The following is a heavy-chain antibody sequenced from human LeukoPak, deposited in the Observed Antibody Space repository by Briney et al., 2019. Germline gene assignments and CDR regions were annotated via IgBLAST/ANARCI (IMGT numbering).Heavy chain of an antibody. V-gene: IGHV3-21*01. CDR2: ISSSSSYI. D-gene: IGHD3-22*01. Sequence: GWSLRLSCAASGFTFSSYSMNWVRQAPGKGLEWVSSISSSSSYIYYADSVKGRFTISRDNAKNSLYLQMNSLRAEDTAVYYCARGSGYYDSSGLFDIWGQGTMVTVSS. J-gene: IGHJ3*02. CDR1: GFTFSSYS. CDR3: ARGSGYYDSSGLFDI.